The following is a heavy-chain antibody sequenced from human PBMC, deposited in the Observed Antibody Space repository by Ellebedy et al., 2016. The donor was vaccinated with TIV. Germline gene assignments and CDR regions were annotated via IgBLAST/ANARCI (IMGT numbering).Heavy chain of an antibody. J-gene: IGHJ6*02. V-gene: IGHV4-39*01. Sequence: MPSETLSLTCTVSGGSISTTSYYWDWLRHPPGTGLEWIGSIFYSGVTYYNPSLKSRLTISVDTSKNQFSLRLNSVTAADTATYYCSRHSSGWGGLQVWGQGTTVTVS. CDR2: IFYSGVT. CDR3: SRHSSGWGGLQV. CDR1: GGSISTTSYY. D-gene: IGHD6-19*01.